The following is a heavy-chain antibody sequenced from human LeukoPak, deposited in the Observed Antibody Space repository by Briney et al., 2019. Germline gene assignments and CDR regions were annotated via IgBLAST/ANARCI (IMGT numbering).Heavy chain of an antibody. CDR1: GFTFSSYG. CDR2: ISYDGSNK. CDR3: AGGVWFGELGPGFDY. J-gene: IGHJ4*02. V-gene: IGHV3-30*03. Sequence: GGSLRLSCAASGFTFSSYGMHWVRQAPGKGLEWVAVISYDGSNKYYADSVKGRFTISRDSSKNTLYLQMNSLRAEDTAVYYCAGGVWFGELGPGFDYWGQGTLVTVSS. D-gene: IGHD3-10*01.